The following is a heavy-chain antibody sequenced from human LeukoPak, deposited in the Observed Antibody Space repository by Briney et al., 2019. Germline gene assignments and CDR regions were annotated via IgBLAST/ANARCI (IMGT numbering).Heavy chain of an antibody. Sequence: GGSLRLSCAASGFTVSSNYMSWVRQAPGKGLEWVSVIYSGGSTYYADSVKGRFTISRDNSKNTLYLQMNSLRAEDTAVYYCASGIVVVATDAFDIWGQGTMVTVSS. V-gene: IGHV3-66*01. CDR3: ASGIVVVATDAFDI. J-gene: IGHJ3*02. CDR1: GFTVSSNY. CDR2: IYSGGST. D-gene: IGHD3-22*01.